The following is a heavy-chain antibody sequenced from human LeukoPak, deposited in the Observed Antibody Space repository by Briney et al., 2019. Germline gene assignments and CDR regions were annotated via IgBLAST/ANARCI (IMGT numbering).Heavy chain of an antibody. V-gene: IGHV3-30*02. J-gene: IGHJ4*02. CDR2: IRYDESTK. Sequence: GGSLRLSCAASGFTFSSYGMHWVRQAPGKGLEWVAFIRYDESTKFYADSVKGRFTISRDNSKTTLYLQMNSLRAEDTAVYYCAKDLPAAYFDYWGQGILATVSS. D-gene: IGHD2-2*01. CDR1: GFTFSSYG. CDR3: AKDLPAAYFDY.